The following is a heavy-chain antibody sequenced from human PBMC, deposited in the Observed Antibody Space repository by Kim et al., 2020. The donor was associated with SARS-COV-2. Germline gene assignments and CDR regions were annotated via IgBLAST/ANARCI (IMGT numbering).Heavy chain of an antibody. D-gene: IGHD3-22*01. CDR2: ISYDGSNK. CDR3: ARSYDRSGYYSSSYYGMEV. J-gene: IGHJ6*02. CDR1: GFTFSIFA. V-gene: IGHV3-30-3*01. Sequence: GGSLRLSCAASGFTFSIFAMHWVRQAPGKGLEWVAVISYDGSNKYYADSVKGRFTISRDNPKNTLYLQMNSLGAEDTAVYYCARSYDRSGYYSSSYYGMEVWGQGTTVTVSS.